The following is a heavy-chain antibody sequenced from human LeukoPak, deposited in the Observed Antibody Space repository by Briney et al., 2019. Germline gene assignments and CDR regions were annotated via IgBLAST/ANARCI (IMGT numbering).Heavy chain of an antibody. D-gene: IGHD1-7*01. Sequence: ASVKVSCKASGYTFTSYGISWVRQAPGQGLEWMGWMNPNSGNTGYAQKLQGRVTMTTDTSTSTAYMELRSLRSDDTAVYYCARVAPDWNYFFDYWGQGTLVTVSS. CDR1: GYTFTSYG. J-gene: IGHJ4*02. CDR3: ARVAPDWNYFFDY. V-gene: IGHV1-18*01. CDR2: MNPNSGNT.